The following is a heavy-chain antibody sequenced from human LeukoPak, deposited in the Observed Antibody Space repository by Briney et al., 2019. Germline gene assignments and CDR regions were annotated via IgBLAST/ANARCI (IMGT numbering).Heavy chain of an antibody. Sequence: GASVKVSCKASGYTFGGYYMHWVRQAPGQGLEWMGWINPNSGGTNYAQKFQGRVTMTRDTSISTAYMELSRLRSDDTAVYYCARDYYDSSGYRDHWGQGTLVTVSS. CDR3: ARDYYDSSGYRDH. CDR2: INPNSGGT. CDR1: GYTFGGYY. V-gene: IGHV1-2*02. D-gene: IGHD3-22*01. J-gene: IGHJ4*02.